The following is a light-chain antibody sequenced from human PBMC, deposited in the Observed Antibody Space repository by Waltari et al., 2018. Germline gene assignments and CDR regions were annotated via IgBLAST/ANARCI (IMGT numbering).Light chain of an antibody. CDR2: WAS. V-gene: IGKV4-1*01. Sequence: DIVMTQSPDSLAVSLGERATINCKSSQSVLYSSTNKNYLAWYQQKPGQPPKLLIYWASTRESGVPDRFSGSGSGTDFTLTINSLQAEDVAVYYCQQYYSIPPTFGQGTKVEIK. CDR1: QSVLYSSTNKNY. J-gene: IGKJ1*01. CDR3: QQYYSIPPT.